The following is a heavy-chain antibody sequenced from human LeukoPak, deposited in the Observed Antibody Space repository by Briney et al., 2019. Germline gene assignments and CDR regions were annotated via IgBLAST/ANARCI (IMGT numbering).Heavy chain of an antibody. CDR3: ARDSITYYYGSGLNWFDP. Sequence: PSETLSLTCTVSGGSISSSSYYWGWIRQPPGKGLEWIGSIYYSGSTYYNPSLKSRVTISVDTSKNQFSLKLSSVTAADTAVYYYARDSITYYYGSGLNWFDPWGQGTLVTVSS. CDR1: GGSISSSSYY. CDR2: IYYSGST. D-gene: IGHD3-10*01. J-gene: IGHJ5*02. V-gene: IGHV4-39*07.